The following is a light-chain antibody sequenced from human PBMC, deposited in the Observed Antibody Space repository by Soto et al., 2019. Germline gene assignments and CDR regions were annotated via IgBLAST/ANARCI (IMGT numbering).Light chain of an antibody. CDR3: AAWDDSLNGFYV. V-gene: IGLV1-44*01. CDR2: NNN. Sequence: QSVLTQPPSASGTPGQRVTISCSGSSSNFGTNTVNWYLQLPGTAPKLLIYNNNQRPSGVPERFSGSKSGTSASLAISGLQSEDEADYYCAAWDDSLNGFYVLGSGTKVTVL. CDR1: SSNFGTNT. J-gene: IGLJ1*01.